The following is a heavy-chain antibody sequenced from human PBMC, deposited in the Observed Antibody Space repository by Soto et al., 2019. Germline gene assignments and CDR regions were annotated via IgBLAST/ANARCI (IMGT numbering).Heavy chain of an antibody. V-gene: IGHV4-31*03. CDR2: IYYNGIT. CDR3: ARNRRYGESPGRYAMDV. CDR1: GGSISGGGYY. D-gene: IGHD3-10*01. J-gene: IGHJ6*02. Sequence: LSLTCTVSGGSISGGGYYWTWIRQHPGKGLEWIGYIYYNGITYYNTSLKSRVTISVDTSKNQFSLKLSSVTAAETAVYYCARNRRYGESPGRYAMDVWGQGTTVTVSS.